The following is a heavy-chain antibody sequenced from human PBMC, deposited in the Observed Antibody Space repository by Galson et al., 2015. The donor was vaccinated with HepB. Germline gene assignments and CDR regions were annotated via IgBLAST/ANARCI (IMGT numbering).Heavy chain of an antibody. CDR1: GYTFTNYW. J-gene: IGHJ4*02. D-gene: IGHD3-9*01. CDR2: IDPDDSYT. CDR3: ARLEGAGNILTGYYTNFDY. Sequence: QSGAEVKKPGESLRISCTGSGYTFTNYWISWVRQMPGKGLEWMGRIDPDDSYTTYSPSFQGHVTISVDKSTSTAYLQWSSLKASDTAMYYCARLEGAGNILTGYYTNFDYWGPGTLVTVSS. V-gene: IGHV5-10-1*01.